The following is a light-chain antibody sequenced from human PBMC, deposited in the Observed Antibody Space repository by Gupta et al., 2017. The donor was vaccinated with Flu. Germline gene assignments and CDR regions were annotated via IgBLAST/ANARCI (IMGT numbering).Light chain of an antibody. J-gene: IGKJ1*01. CDR3: QQYYSSPQT. V-gene: IGKV4-1*01. Sequence: DIVMTQSPDSLAVSLGERATINCKSSQSVLYNSNNKNYLAWYQQKPGQPPKLLIYWASTRESGVPDRFSGSGSGTDFTLTISSLQAEDVAVYYCQQYYSSPQTFGQGTEVEI. CDR2: WAS. CDR1: QSVLYNSNNKNY.